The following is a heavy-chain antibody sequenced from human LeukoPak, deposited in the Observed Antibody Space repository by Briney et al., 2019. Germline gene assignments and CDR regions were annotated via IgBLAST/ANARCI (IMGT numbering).Heavy chain of an antibody. J-gene: IGHJ3*02. Sequence: GGSLRLSCAASGFTFSSYEMNWVRQAPGKGLEWVSYISSSGSTRYYADSVKGRFTISRDNAKNSLYLQMNSLRAEDTAVYYCARPNWNYGATVYASFDIWGPGTMVTVSS. CDR2: ISSSGSTR. V-gene: IGHV3-48*03. CDR3: ARPNWNYGATVYASFDI. D-gene: IGHD1-7*01. CDR1: GFTFSSYE.